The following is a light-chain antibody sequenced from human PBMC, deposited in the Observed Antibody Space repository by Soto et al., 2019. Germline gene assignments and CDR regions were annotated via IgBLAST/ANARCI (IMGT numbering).Light chain of an antibody. CDR1: TSNIGGGYD. CDR2: AND. Sequence: QSVLTQPPSVSGAPGQRVTISCTGNTSNIGGGYDVHCYQQLPGAAPKLHIYANDNRPSGAPGRFSGSKSCTSASLAISGFQAYDEAAYYCQSYDSTLMVVFGGGTKVTVL. CDR3: QSYDSTLMVV. V-gene: IGLV1-40*01. J-gene: IGLJ2*01.